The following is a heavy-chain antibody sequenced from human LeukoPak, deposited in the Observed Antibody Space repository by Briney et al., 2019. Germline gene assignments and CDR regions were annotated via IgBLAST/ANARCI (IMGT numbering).Heavy chain of an antibody. D-gene: IGHD3-3*01. CDR3: TRASPTTYDFWSGFAY. V-gene: IGHV1-69*13. Sequence: SVKVSCKASGGTFSSYDINWVRQAPGRGLEWMGGIIPISGTANYAQKFQGRVTITADESTSTAYMELSSLRSEDTAIYYCTRASPTTYDFWSGFAYWGQGTLVTVSS. J-gene: IGHJ4*02. CDR2: IIPISGTA. CDR1: GGTFSSYD.